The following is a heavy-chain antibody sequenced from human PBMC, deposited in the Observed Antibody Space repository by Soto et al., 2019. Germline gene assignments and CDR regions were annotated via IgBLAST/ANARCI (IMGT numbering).Heavy chain of an antibody. CDR1: GFTFSSYG. CDR2: IWYDGSNK. V-gene: IGHV3-33*01. J-gene: IGHJ3*02. D-gene: IGHD6-19*01. Sequence: GGSLRLSCAASGFTFSSYGMHWVRQAPGKGLEWVAVIWYDGSNKYYADSVKGRLTISRDKSKNTLYLQMKSLRAEDTAVYYCARDGVPTNRPPRIAVAPKPPLDDAFDIWGQGTMVTVSS. CDR3: ARDGVPTNRPPRIAVAPKPPLDDAFDI.